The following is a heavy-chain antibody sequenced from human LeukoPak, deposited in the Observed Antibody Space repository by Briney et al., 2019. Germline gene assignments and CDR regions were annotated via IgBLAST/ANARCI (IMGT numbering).Heavy chain of an antibody. D-gene: IGHD5-18*01. Sequence: GESLKISCTGSGYSFTSYWISWVRQMPGKGLEWMGIIYPGDSDTRYSPSFQGQVTISADKSISTTYLQWSSLKASDTAMYYCARSHTSMATNSLWGQGTLVTVSS. CDR3: ARSHTSMATNSL. CDR2: IYPGDSDT. J-gene: IGHJ4*02. V-gene: IGHV5-51*01. CDR1: GYSFTSYW.